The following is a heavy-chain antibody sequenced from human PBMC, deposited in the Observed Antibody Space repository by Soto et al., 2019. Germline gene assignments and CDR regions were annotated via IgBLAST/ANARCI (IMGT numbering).Heavy chain of an antibody. CDR2: INHSGST. CDR1: GGSFSGYY. J-gene: IGHJ4*02. V-gene: IGHV4-34*01. CDR3: ARGCHSSIAARLALRFFGY. D-gene: IGHD6-6*01. Sequence: SETLSLTCAVYGGSFSGYYWSWIRQPPGKGLEWIGEINHSGSTNYNPSLKSRVTISVDTSKNQFSLKLSSVTAADTAVYYCARGCHSSIAARLALRFFGYWGQGTLVTVSS.